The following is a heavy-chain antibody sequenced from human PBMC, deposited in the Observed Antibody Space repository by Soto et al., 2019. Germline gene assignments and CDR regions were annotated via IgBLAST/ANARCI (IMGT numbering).Heavy chain of an antibody. CDR3: VRPSVAATSGYHFDY. J-gene: IGHJ4*02. D-gene: IGHD6-19*01. CDR1: GFSFSTYT. V-gene: IGHV3-30-3*01. CDR2: ISYDGNYE. Sequence: QVQLVESGGGVVQPGGSLRLSCAASGFSFSTYTLHWVRQAPGKGLEWVAIISYDGNYEYYADSVKGLFTISRDNSKKTMFLQTHSLRAEDSAIYCCVRPSVAATSGYHFDYWGQGALVTVSS.